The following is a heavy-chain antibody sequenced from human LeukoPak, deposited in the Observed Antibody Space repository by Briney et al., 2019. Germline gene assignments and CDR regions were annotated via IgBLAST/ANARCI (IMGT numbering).Heavy chain of an antibody. V-gene: IGHV1-46*01. CDR1: GYTFTNYY. D-gene: IGHD6-25*01. J-gene: IGHJ5*02. Sequence: ASVKVSCMASGYTFTNYYMHWVRQAPGQGLEWMGIINPSGGSTSYAQKFQGRVTMTRDTSTSTVYMELSSLRSEDTAVYFCARDSLRTAIAAAGGNWFDPWGQGTVVTVSS. CDR2: INPSGGST. CDR3: ARDSLRTAIAAAGGNWFDP.